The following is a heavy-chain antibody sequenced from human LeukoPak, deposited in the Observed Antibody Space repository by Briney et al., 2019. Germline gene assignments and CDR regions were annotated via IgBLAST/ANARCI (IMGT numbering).Heavy chain of an antibody. CDR2: IYYSGST. CDR3: ARHGGYSGYDYDY. D-gene: IGHD5-12*01. CDR1: GGSISSSSYY. Sequence: SETLSLTCTVSGGSISSSSYYWGWIRQPPGKGLEWIESIYYSGSTYYNPSLKSRVTISVDTSKNQFSLKLSSVTAADTAVYYCARHGGYSGYDYDYWGQGTLVTVSS. J-gene: IGHJ4*02. V-gene: IGHV4-39*01.